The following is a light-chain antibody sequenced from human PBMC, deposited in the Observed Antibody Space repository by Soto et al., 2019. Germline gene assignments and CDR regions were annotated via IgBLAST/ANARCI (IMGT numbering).Light chain of an antibody. CDR2: EAS. V-gene: IGKV1-16*01. CDR3: QQYHSYPVT. CDR1: KGISNF. Sequence: DIQMTQSPSSLSASVGDTVTITCRASKGISNFLAWFQQKPGKAPTSLISEASSLQSGVPSRFSGRGSGTDFTLTISSLQPEDFATYYCQQYHSYPVTFGGGTKVEIK. J-gene: IGKJ4*01.